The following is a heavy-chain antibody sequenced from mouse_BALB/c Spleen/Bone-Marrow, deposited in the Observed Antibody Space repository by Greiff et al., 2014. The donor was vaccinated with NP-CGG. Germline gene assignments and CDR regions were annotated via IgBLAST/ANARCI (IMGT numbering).Heavy chain of an antibody. V-gene: IGHV1S126*01. CDR2: IDPSDSET. D-gene: IGHD2-1*01. CDR3: ASPSDGNPFAY. J-gene: IGHJ3*01. Sequence: QVQLQQSGPQLVRPGVSVKISCKASGYSSTSYWMHWVKQRPGQGLEWIGMIDPSDSETRLNQKFKDKATLTVDKSSSTAYMQLSSPTSEDSAVYYCASPSDGNPFAYWGQGTLVTVSA. CDR1: GYSSTSYW.